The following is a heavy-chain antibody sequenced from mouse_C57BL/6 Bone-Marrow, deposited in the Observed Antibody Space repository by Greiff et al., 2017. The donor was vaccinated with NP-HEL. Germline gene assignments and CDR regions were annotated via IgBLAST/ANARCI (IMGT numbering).Heavy chain of an antibody. Sequence: DVMLVESGGGLVKPGGSLKLSCAASGFTFSSYAMSWVRQTPEKRLEWVATISDGGSYTYYPDNVKGRFTISRDNAKNNLYLQMSHLKSEDTAMYYCAREIYYGSSSSFAYWGQGTLVTVSA. CDR3: AREIYYGSSSSFAY. J-gene: IGHJ3*01. CDR2: ISDGGSYT. D-gene: IGHD1-1*01. V-gene: IGHV5-4*01. CDR1: GFTFSSYA.